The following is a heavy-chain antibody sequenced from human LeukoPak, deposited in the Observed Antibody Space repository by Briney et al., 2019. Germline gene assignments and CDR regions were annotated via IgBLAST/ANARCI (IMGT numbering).Heavy chain of an antibody. CDR2: IYSGGST. Sequence: GGSLRLSCAASGFTVSSNYMSWVRQAPGKGLEWVSVIYSGGSTYYADSVKGRFTISRDNSKNTLYLQMNSLRAEDTAGYYCARAAYDFWSGYPYYFDYWGQGTLVTVSS. CDR1: GFTVSSNY. J-gene: IGHJ4*02. V-gene: IGHV3-53*01. D-gene: IGHD3-3*01. CDR3: ARAAYDFWSGYPYYFDY.